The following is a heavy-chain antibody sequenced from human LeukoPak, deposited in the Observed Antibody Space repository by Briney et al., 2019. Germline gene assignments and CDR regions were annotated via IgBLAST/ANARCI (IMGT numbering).Heavy chain of an antibody. CDR3: AASRVVGAIRGTPDY. J-gene: IGHJ4*02. CDR1: GFTFSSYA. V-gene: IGHV3-23*01. D-gene: IGHD1-26*01. CDR2: ISGSGGST. Sequence: GGSLRLSCAASGFTFSSYAMSWVRQAPGKGLEWVSAISGSGGSTYYADSVKGRFTISRDNSKNTLYLQMNRLRAEDTAVYYCAASRVVGAIRGTPDYWGQGTLVTVSS.